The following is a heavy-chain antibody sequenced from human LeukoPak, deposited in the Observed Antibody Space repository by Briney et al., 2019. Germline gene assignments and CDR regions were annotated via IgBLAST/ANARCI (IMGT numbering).Heavy chain of an antibody. J-gene: IGHJ4*02. V-gene: IGHV3-30-3*01. CDR3: ARGAVGARKGNFDY. CDR2: ISYDGSNK. Sequence: GGSLRLSCAASGFTFSSYAMHWVRQAPGKGLEWVAVISYDGSNKYYADSVKGRFTISRDNSKNTLYLQMNSLRAEDTAVYYCARGAVGARKGNFDYWDQGTLVTVSS. CDR1: GFTFSSYA. D-gene: IGHD1-26*01.